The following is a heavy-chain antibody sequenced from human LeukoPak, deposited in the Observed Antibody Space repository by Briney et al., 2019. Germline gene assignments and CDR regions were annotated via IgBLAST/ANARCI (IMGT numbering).Heavy chain of an antibody. J-gene: IGHJ4*02. Sequence: GGSLRLSCAASGFTFSTYVMNWVRQAPGKGLEWVSAISGSGESTYYADSVKGRFTMSRNNSKNTLYLQMNSLRAEDTAVYYCAKGAAIVGPTSFDYWGQGTLVTVSS. CDR1: GFTFSTYV. CDR2: ISGSGEST. V-gene: IGHV3-23*01. D-gene: IGHD1-26*01. CDR3: AKGAAIVGPTSFDY.